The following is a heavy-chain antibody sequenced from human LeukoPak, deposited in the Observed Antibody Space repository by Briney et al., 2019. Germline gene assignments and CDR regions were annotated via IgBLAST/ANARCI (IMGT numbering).Heavy chain of an antibody. CDR1: GYTFTGYY. CDR3: ARGASY. V-gene: IGHV1-8*03. CDR2: MNPNSGNT. J-gene: IGHJ4*02. Sequence: ASVKVSCKASGYTFTGYYMHWVRQATGQGLEWMGWMNPNSGNTGYAQKFQGRVTITRNTSISTAYMELSSLRSEDTALYYCARGASYWGQGTLVTVSS.